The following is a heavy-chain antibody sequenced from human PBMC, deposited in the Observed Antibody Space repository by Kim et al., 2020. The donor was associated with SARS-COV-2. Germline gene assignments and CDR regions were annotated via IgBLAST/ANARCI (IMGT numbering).Heavy chain of an antibody. J-gene: IGHJ6*03. CDR1: GFTFSNYG. Sequence: GGSLRLSCAASGFTFSNYGMHWVRQAPGKGLEWVAVIWYDGSNKYYGDSVKGLFTISRDNPKNTLYLQMNNLRAEDTAVYYCARRLGGVVIGYYLDVWGTGTAVTVSS. D-gene: IGHD3-3*01. CDR2: IWYDGSNK. CDR3: ARRLGGVVIGYYLDV. V-gene: IGHV3-33*01.